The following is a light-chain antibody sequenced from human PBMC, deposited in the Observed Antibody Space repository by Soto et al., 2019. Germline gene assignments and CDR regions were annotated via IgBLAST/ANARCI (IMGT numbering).Light chain of an antibody. CDR1: QSISSY. J-gene: IGKJ1*01. CDR3: QQYNSYS. CDR2: AAS. Sequence: DIQMTQSPSSLSASVGDRVTITCRASQSISSYLNWYQQKPGKAPKLLIYAASSLQSGVPSRFSGSGSGTEFTLTISSLQPDDFATYYCQQYNSYSFGQGTKGDIK. V-gene: IGKV1-39*01.